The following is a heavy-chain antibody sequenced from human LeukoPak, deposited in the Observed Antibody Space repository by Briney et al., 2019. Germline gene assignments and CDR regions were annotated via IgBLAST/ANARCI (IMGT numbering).Heavy chain of an antibody. CDR3: AKEYYYGSGSQEYYFDY. CDR2: ISTNGGST. J-gene: IGHJ4*02. CDR1: GFTFSSYA. Sequence: PGGSLRLSCAASGFTFSSYAMSWVRQAPGKGLEWVSGISTNGGSTSYADSVKGRFTISRDNYKNTLYLQMNSLRAEDTAEYHCAKEYYYGSGSQEYYFDYWGQGTLVTVSS. V-gene: IGHV3-23*01. D-gene: IGHD3-10*01.